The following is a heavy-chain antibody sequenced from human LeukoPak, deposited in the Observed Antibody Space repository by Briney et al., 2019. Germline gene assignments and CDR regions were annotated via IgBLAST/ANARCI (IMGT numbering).Heavy chain of an antibody. V-gene: IGHV4-34*01. Sequence: SETLSLTCAVYGGSFSGYYWSWIRQPPGKGLEWIGEINHSGSTNYNPSLKSRVTISVDTSKNQFSLKLSSVTAADTAVYYCARGPNYYDSTPFDYWGQGTLVTVSS. D-gene: IGHD3-22*01. CDR1: GGSFSGYY. J-gene: IGHJ4*02. CDR3: ARGPNYYDSTPFDY. CDR2: INHSGST.